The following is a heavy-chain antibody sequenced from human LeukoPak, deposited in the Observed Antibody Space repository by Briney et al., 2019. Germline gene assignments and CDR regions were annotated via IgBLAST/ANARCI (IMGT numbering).Heavy chain of an antibody. CDR3: AKDGLSYDTSAHVYYFDY. CDR2: ITSGGDHT. J-gene: IGHJ4*02. Sequence: PGGSLRLSCVASEFTFSDYAMAWVRQAPGKGLEWVSAITSGGDHTYYAGSVRGRFSISRDNSKNTLYLQMNGLTAEDTALYFCAKDGLSYDTSAHVYYFDYWGQGTLVAVSS. V-gene: IGHV3-23*01. D-gene: IGHD3-22*01. CDR1: EFTFSDYA.